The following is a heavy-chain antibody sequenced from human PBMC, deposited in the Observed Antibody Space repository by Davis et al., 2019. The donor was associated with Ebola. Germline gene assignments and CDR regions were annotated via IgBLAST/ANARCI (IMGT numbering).Heavy chain of an antibody. Sequence: ASVTVSCKASGYTFTSYAMNWVRQAPGQGLEWMGWINTNTGNPTYAQGFTGRFVFSLDTSVSTAYLQISSLKAEDTAVYYCARDRSVLVGAMPSNWYFDLWGRGTLVTVSS. CDR2: INTNTGNP. J-gene: IGHJ2*01. CDR3: ARDRSVLVGAMPSNWYFDL. D-gene: IGHD1-26*01. V-gene: IGHV7-4-1*02. CDR1: GYTFTSYA.